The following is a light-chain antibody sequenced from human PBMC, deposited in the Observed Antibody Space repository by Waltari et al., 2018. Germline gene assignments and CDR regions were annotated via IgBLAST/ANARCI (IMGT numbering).Light chain of an antibody. CDR3: QKTYNTPWT. CDR1: QSIRSY. V-gene: IGKV1-39*01. Sequence: DIQMTQSPSSLSASVGDRVTITCRASQSIRSYLNWYQQKPGKAPKLLIYAASRLQSGVPSRFSGSGSGTDFTLTISSLQPDDFATYYCQKTYNTPWTFGQGTKVEFK. J-gene: IGKJ1*01. CDR2: AAS.